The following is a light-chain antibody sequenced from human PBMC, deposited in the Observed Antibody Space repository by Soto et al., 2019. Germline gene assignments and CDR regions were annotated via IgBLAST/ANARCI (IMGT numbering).Light chain of an antibody. J-gene: IGKJ1*01. CDR2: GAS. CDR3: LQYNRYRT. V-gene: IGKV1-5*01. CDR1: QSISRW. Sequence: DIQMTQSPSTLSASVGDRVTITCRASQSISRWLAWYQQKPGEAPKLLIHGASSLESGVPSRFSGGGSGTEFALTISRLKPDDFATYYCLQYNRYRTFGQGTKVEIK.